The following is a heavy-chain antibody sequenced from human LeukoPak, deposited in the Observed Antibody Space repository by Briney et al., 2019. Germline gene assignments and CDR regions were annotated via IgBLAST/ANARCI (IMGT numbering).Heavy chain of an antibody. D-gene: IGHD5-18*01. CDR3: ARTWIQLWFDAFDI. Sequence: ASVKVSCKASGYTFTGYYMHWVRQAPGQGLEWMGRINPNSGGTNYAQKFQGRVTMTRDTSISTAYMELSGLRSDDTAVYYCARTWIQLWFDAFDIWGQGTMVTVSS. J-gene: IGHJ3*02. V-gene: IGHV1-2*06. CDR1: GYTFTGYY. CDR2: INPNSGGT.